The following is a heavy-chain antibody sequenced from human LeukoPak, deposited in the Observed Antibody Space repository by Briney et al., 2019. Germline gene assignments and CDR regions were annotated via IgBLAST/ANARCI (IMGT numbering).Heavy chain of an antibody. D-gene: IGHD4-17*01. J-gene: IGHJ3*02. Sequence: GRSLRLSCAAAGFTFTNYGMHWVSQPPGKGLVWVSRLNSDGSSSSYADSVKGRFTISRDNARNTLYLQMNSLRAEDTAVYYCARGDYHGDYSLGLFGAFDIWGQGTMVTVSS. CDR2: LNSDGSSS. CDR1: GFTFTNYG. CDR3: ARGDYHGDYSLGLFGAFDI. V-gene: IGHV3-74*01.